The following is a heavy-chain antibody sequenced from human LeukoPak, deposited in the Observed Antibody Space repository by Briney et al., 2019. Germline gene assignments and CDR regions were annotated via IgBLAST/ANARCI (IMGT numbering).Heavy chain of an antibody. CDR2: INYSGST. V-gene: IGHV4-34*01. D-gene: IGHD3-16*01. J-gene: IGHJ6*03. CDR3: AQWGNNMDV. Sequence: SETLSLTCTVYGGSFSSYYWHWFRQPPGKGPQWIGEINYSGSTKYNPSLKSRVTISIDTSKSQFSLKLSSVTAADTAVYYCAQWGNNMDVWGKGTTVIVSS. CDR1: GGSFSSYY.